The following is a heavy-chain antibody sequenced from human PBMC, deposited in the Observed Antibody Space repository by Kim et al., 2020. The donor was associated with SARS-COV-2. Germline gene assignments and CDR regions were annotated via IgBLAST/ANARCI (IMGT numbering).Heavy chain of an antibody. CDR2: ISSSSSTI. J-gene: IGHJ6*02. D-gene: IGHD2-2*01. CDR3: ARRKEYPAHYYYGMDV. Sequence: GGSLRLSCAASGFTFSSYSMNWVRQAPGKGLEWVSYISSSSSTIYYADSVKGRFTISRDNAKNSLYLQMNSLRDEDTAVYYCARRKEYPAHYYYGMDVWGQGTTVTVSS. V-gene: IGHV3-48*02. CDR1: GFTFSSYS.